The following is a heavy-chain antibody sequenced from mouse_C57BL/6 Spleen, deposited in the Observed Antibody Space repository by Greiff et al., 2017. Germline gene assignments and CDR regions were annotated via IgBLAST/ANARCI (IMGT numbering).Heavy chain of an antibody. Sequence: QVPLQQSGAELVKPGASVTLSCKASGYTFTEYTIHWVKQRSGQGLEWIGWFYPGSGSIKYNAKFKDKATLTADKSSSTVYMELSRLTSEDSAVYFCARHEDYYCSSPLFDYWGQGTTLTVSS. J-gene: IGHJ2*01. CDR1: GYTFTEYT. V-gene: IGHV1-62-2*01. CDR3: ARHEDYYCSSPLFDY. CDR2: FYPGSGSI. D-gene: IGHD1-1*01.